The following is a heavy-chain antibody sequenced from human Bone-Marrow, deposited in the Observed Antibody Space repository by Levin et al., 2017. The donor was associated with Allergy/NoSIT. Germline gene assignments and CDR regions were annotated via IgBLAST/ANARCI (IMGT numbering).Heavy chain of an antibody. Sequence: ESGPTLVKPTQTLTLTCTFSGFSLNSRGMCVSWIRQPPGKALEWLAHIDWDDDKYYSTSLKTRLTISKDTSKNQVVLTMTNMDPVDTATYFCARSHMFKYYYAMDVWGQGTTVTISS. V-gene: IGHV2-70*01. CDR1: GFSLNSRGMC. CDR2: IDWDDDK. J-gene: IGHJ6*02. D-gene: IGHD3-10*02. CDR3: ARSHMFKYYYAMDV.